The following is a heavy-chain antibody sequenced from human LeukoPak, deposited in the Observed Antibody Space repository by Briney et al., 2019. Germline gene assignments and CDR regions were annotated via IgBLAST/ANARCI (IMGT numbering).Heavy chain of an antibody. J-gene: IGHJ3*02. CDR2: ISYDGSNK. V-gene: IGHV3-30-3*01. Sequence: PGRSLRLSCAASGFTFSSYAMHWVRQAPGKGLEWVAVISYDGSNKDYADSVKGRFTISRDNSKNTLYLQMNSLRTEDTALYYCAKDFRYSSSWYDPHEAFDIWGQGTMVTVSS. CDR3: AKDFRYSSSWYDPHEAFDI. CDR1: GFTFSSYA. D-gene: IGHD6-13*01.